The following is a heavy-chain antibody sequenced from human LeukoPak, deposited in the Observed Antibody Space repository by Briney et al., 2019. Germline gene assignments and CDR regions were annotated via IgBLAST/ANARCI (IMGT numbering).Heavy chain of an antibody. V-gene: IGHV1-2*02. D-gene: IGHD3-9*01. J-gene: IGHJ4*02. CDR3: ARGHLEYYDILTGFDY. CDR2: INPNSGST. CDR1: GYTFTGYY. Sequence: GASVKVSCKASGYTFTGYYMHWVRQAPGQGLEWMGWINPNSGSTNYAQKFQGRVTMTRDTSISTAYMELSRLRSDDTAVYYCARGHLEYYDILTGFDYWGQGTLVTVSS.